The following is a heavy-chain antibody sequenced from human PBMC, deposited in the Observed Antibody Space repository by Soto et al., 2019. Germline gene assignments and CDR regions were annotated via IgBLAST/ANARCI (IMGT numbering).Heavy chain of an antibody. CDR2: ISSSSSYT. V-gene: IGHV3-11*06. J-gene: IGHJ5*02. CDR3: ATYITGTTNWFDP. Sequence: PGGSLRLSCAASGFTFSDYYMSWIRQAPGKGLEWVSYISSSSSYTNYADSVKGRFTISRDNAKNSLYLQMNSLRAEDTAVYYCATYITGTTNWFDPWGQGTLVTVSS. D-gene: IGHD1-7*01. CDR1: GFTFSDYY.